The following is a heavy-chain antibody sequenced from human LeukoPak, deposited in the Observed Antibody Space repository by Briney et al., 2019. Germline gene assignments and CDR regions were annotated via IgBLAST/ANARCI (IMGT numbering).Heavy chain of an antibody. J-gene: IGHJ4*02. Sequence: GGSLRLSCAASGFTFSSYSMNWVRQAPGKGLEWVSSISSSSSYIYYADSVKGRFTISRDNAKNSLYLQMNSLRAEDTAVYYCARDRDDGGFEYWGQGTLVTVSS. D-gene: IGHD4-23*01. V-gene: IGHV3-21*01. CDR1: GFTFSSYS. CDR3: ARDRDDGGFEY. CDR2: ISSSSSYI.